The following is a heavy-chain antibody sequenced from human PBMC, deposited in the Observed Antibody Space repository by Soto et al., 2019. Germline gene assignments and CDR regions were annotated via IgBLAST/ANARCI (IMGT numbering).Heavy chain of an antibody. D-gene: IGHD3-22*01. Sequence: PGESLKISCKGSGYSFTSYWIGWVRQMPGKGLEWMGIIYPGDSDTRYSPSFQGQVTISADKSISTAYLQWSSLKASDTAMYYCARSPPNYYDSSGYSAAFDYWGQGTLVTVSS. CDR2: IYPGDSDT. CDR1: GYSFTSYW. CDR3: ARSPPNYYDSSGYSAAFDY. V-gene: IGHV5-51*01. J-gene: IGHJ4*02.